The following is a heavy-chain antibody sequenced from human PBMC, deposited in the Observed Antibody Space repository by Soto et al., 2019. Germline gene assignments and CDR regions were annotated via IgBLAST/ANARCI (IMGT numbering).Heavy chain of an antibody. D-gene: IGHD3-10*02. CDR3: ARDHMFAFDS. CDR2: IRSKTYGGTT. CDR1: GFSFGDHA. V-gene: IGHV3-49*04. J-gene: IGHJ4*02. Sequence: GGSLRLSCTTSGFSFGDHAMSWVRQAPGKGLEWVGFIRSKTYGGTTEYAASVKGRFTISRDDSNRITYLHMNSLITEDTAVYYCARDHMFAFDSWGQGTLVTVSS.